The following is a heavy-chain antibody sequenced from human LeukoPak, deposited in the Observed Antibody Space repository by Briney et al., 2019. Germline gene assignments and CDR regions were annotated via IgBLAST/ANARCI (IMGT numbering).Heavy chain of an antibody. D-gene: IGHD1-7*01. CDR3: ARDNWNYGGWFDP. Sequence: SVKVSCKASGGTFSSYAISWVRQAPGQGLEWMGRIIPIFGIANYAQEFQGRVTITADKSTSTAYMELSSLRSEDTAVYYCARDNWNYGGWFDPWGQGTLVTVSS. CDR2: IIPIFGIA. J-gene: IGHJ5*02. V-gene: IGHV1-69*04. CDR1: GGTFSSYA.